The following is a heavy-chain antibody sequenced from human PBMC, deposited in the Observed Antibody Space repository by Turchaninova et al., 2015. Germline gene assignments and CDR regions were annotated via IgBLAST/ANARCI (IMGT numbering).Heavy chain of an antibody. Sequence: EVQLVVSGGGLVQPGGSLRLSCAASGFSFSTSWMDWVRQAPGKGLEWVANINLDGSEKYYVDSVKGRFTISRDNAKNSLYLQMNSLRAEDTAVYYCSKSLDFWGQGILVTVSS. CDR3: SKSLDF. V-gene: IGHV3-7*01. CDR1: GFSFSTSW. CDR2: INLDGSEK. J-gene: IGHJ4*02.